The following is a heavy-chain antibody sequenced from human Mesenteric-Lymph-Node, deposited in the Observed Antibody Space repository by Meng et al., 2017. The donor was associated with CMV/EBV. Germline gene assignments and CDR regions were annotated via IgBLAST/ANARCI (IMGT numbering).Heavy chain of an antibody. Sequence: SKTLSLTCAVSGDSITSSTYYWGWIRQPPGKGLEWIGSIYYSGSTYYNPSLESRVTISVDTSKNQFSLKLSSVTAADTAVYYCARAKGSSGGYYGMDVWGQGTTVTVSS. CDR3: ARAKGSSGGYYGMDV. D-gene: IGHD3-22*01. V-gene: IGHV4-39*07. CDR1: GDSITSSTYY. CDR2: IYYSGST. J-gene: IGHJ6*02.